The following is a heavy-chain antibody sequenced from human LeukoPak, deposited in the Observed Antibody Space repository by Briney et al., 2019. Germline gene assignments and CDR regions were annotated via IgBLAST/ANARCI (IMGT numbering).Heavy chain of an antibody. CDR1: GGSISSYY. CDR3: AREYSSFDAFDI. V-gene: IGHV4-59*01. D-gene: IGHD6-6*01. Sequence: PSETLSLTCTAAGGSISSYYWSWVRQPPGKGLKWIGCIYYSGSTNYNPSLKSRVTISVDTSKNQFSLKLSSVTAADTAVYYCAREYSSFDAFDIWGQGTMVTVSS. J-gene: IGHJ3*02. CDR2: IYYSGST.